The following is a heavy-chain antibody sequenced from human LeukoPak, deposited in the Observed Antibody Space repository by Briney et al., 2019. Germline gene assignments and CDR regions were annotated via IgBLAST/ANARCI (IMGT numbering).Heavy chain of an antibody. J-gene: IGHJ5*02. CDR3: ARDQGAIVVVPAATNWFDP. CDR1: GGTFSSYT. CDR2: INPNSGGT. Sequence: ASVKVSCKASGGTFSSYTISWARQAPGQGLEWMGWINPNSGGTNYAQKFQGRVTMTRDTSISTAYVELSRLRSDDTAVYYCARDQGAIVVVPAATNWFDPWGQGTLVTVSS. D-gene: IGHD2-2*01. V-gene: IGHV1-2*02.